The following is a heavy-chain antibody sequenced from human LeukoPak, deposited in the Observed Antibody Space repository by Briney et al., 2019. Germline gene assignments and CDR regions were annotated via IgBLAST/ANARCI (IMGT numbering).Heavy chain of an antibody. V-gene: IGHV3-23*01. CDR2: ISGSGGST. Sequence: SGRSLRLSCAASGFTFDDYAMSWVRQAPGKGLEWVSAISGSGGSTYYADSVKGRFTISRDNSKNTLYLQMNSLRAEDTAVYYCAKGLKSAKYNWFDPWGQGTLVTVSS. CDR3: AKGLKSAKYNWFDP. D-gene: IGHD4-4*01. J-gene: IGHJ5*02. CDR1: GFTFDDYA.